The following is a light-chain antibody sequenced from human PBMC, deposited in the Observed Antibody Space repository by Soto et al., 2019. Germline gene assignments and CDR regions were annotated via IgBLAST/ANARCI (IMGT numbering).Light chain of an antibody. CDR2: GAS. CDR3: QQYKNWLRT. J-gene: IGKJ1*01. CDR1: QRVSSN. Sequence: TQSAIPLSESPSERATLSCRGSQRVSSNLAWYQQKPGQAPRLVLYGASTSATGIPARFSGSGSGTECTLTISSLQPEDVSVYYCQQYKNWLRTLGQGTKVDIK. V-gene: IGKV3-15*01.